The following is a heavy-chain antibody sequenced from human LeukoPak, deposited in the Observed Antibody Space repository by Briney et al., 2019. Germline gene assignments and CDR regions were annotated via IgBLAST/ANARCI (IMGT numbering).Heavy chain of an antibody. CDR2: MYYSGST. CDR3: ARDSGGVLRFLEWLFHFDY. V-gene: IGHV4-39*02. D-gene: IGHD3-3*01. Sequence: PSETLSLTCTVSGGSISSGSNYWSWIRQPPEKGLEWIGSMYYSGSTYYNPSLKSRVTIFVDTSKNQFSLKLSSVTAADTAVYYCARDSGGVLRFLEWLFHFDYWGQGTLVTVSS. J-gene: IGHJ4*02. CDR1: GGSISSGSNY.